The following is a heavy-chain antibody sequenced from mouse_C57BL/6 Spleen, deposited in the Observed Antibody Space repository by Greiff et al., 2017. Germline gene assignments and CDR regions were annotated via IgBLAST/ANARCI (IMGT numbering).Heavy chain of an antibody. J-gene: IGHJ1*03. CDR1: GFTFSDYY. V-gene: IGHV5-16*01. CDR2: INYDGSST. CDR3: ARDPGSSYGRYFDV. D-gene: IGHD1-1*01. Sequence: EVKLVESEGGLVQPGSSMKLSCTASGFTFSDYYMAWVRQVPEKGLEWVANINYDGSSTYYLDSLKSRFIISRDNAKNILYLQMSSLKSEDTATYYCARDPGSSYGRYFDVWGTGTTVTVSS.